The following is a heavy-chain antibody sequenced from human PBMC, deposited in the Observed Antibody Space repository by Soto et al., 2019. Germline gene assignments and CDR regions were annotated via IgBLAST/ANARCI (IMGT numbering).Heavy chain of an antibody. CDR1: GYSFTSYW. V-gene: IGHV5-10-1*01. CDR3: ARRKYCSGGSCYSSDAFDI. J-gene: IGHJ3*02. CDR2: IDPSDSHT. D-gene: IGHD2-15*01. Sequence: GESLKISCKGSGYSFTSYWISWVRQMPGKGLEWMGRIDPSDSHTNYSPSFQGHVTISADKSISTAYLQWSSLKASDTAMYYCARRKYCSGGSCYSSDAFDIWGQGTMVTVSS.